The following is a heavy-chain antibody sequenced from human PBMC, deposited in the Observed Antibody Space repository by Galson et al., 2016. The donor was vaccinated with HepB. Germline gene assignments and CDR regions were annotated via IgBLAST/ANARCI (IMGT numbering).Heavy chain of an antibody. CDR2: ISAYNGNT. CDR1: GYTFTSYG. Sequence: SVKVSCKASGYTFTSYGISWVRQAPGQGLEWMGWISAYNGNTNAAQKLQGRVTMTTDTSTSTAYMELRSLRSDDTADDTAVYYCARDCSGGTCYGTTWGQGTLVTVSS. V-gene: IGHV1-18*01. CDR3: VYYCARDCSGGTCYGTT. D-gene: IGHD2-15*01. J-gene: IGHJ5*02.